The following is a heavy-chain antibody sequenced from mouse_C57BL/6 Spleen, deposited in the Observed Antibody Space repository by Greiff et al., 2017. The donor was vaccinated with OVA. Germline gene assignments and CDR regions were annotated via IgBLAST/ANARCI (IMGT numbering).Heavy chain of an antibody. J-gene: IGHJ4*01. CDR3: TRAPGAMDY. V-gene: IGHV5-17*01. CDR2: ISSGSSII. CDR1: GFTFSDYG. Sequence: EVQRVESGGGLVKPGGSLKLSCAASGFTFSDYGMHWVRQAPEKGLEWVAYISSGSSIIYYADTVKGRFTISRDNAKNTLSLQMTSLRSEDTAIYYCTRAPGAMDYWGQGTSVTVSS.